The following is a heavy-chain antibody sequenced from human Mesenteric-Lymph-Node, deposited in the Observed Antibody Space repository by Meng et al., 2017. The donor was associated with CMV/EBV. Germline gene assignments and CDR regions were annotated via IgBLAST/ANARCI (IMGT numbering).Heavy chain of an antibody. Sequence: SETLSLTCTVSDVSISSTTYYWGWIRQPPGKGLEWIGNIYYSGSTYYNPSLKSRVTISVDTSKNQFSLKLSSVTAADTAVYYCARQRGYGAGDAFDIWGQGTMVTVSS. CDR1: DVSISSTTYY. CDR3: ARQRGYGAGDAFDI. D-gene: IGHD5-12*01. CDR2: IYYSGST. J-gene: IGHJ3*02. V-gene: IGHV4-39*01.